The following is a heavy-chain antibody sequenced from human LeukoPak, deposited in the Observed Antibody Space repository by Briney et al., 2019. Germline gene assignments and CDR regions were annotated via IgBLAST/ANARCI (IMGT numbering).Heavy chain of an antibody. CDR1: GGSISSSSYY. Sequence: SETLSLTCTVSGGSISSSSYYWGWIRQPPGKGLEWIGSIYYSGSTYYNPSLKSRVTISVDTSKNQFSLKLSSVTAADTAVYYCARLRAITMVRGVIIKGATFFDYWGQGTLVTVSS. CDR3: ARLRAITMVRGVIIKGATFFDY. D-gene: IGHD3-10*01. V-gene: IGHV4-39*01. J-gene: IGHJ4*02. CDR2: IYYSGST.